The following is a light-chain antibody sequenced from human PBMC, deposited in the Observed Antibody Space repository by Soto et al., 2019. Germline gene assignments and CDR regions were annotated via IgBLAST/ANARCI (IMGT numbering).Light chain of an antibody. Sequence: IVLTQSPATLSLSLGERATLSCRASQSVSSNLAWYQHKPGQPPRLLIYDASNRATGIPARFSGSGSGTDFTLTISSLEPEDFAVYYCQQRRIWPLTFGGGTKVEIK. V-gene: IGKV3-11*01. CDR1: QSVSSN. J-gene: IGKJ4*01. CDR2: DAS. CDR3: QQRRIWPLT.